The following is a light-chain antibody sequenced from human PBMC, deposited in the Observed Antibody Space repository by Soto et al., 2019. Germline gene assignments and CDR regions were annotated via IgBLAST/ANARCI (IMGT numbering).Light chain of an antibody. V-gene: IGKV1-5*03. J-gene: IGKJ1*01. CDR3: QHYNSYSEA. Sequence: DIQMTQSPSTLSGSVGDRVTITCRASQTISSCLAWYQQKPGKAPKLLIYKASTLKSGVPSRFSGSGSGTEVTLTISSLQPDEFATYYFQHYNSYSEAFGQGTKVEL. CDR1: QTISSC. CDR2: KAS.